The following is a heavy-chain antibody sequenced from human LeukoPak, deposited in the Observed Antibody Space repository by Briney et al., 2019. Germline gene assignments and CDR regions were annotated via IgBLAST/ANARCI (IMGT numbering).Heavy chain of an antibody. J-gene: IGHJ4*02. D-gene: IGHD6-19*01. CDR2: IYYSGST. CDR3: ARFVGRSSSGYYLY. CDR1: GDSIRSYY. V-gene: IGHV4-59*01. Sequence: SETLSLTCTVSGDSIRSYYWSWIRQSPGKGLEWIGYIYYSGSTNYSPSLKSRVTISVDTSKNQFSLKLTSVTAADTAVYYCARFVGRSSSGYYLYWGQGTPVTVSS.